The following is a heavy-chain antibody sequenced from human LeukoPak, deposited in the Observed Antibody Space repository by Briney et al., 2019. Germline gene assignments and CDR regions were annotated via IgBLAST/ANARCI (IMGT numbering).Heavy chain of an antibody. V-gene: IGHV5-51*01. CDR1: GYSFTSYW. J-gene: IGHJ3*02. D-gene: IGHD3-3*01. Sequence: GESLKISCKGSGYSFTSYWIGWVRQMPGKGLEWMGIIDPRDSDTRYSPSFQGQVTISADKSISTAYLQWSSLKASGTAMYYCARRVNSDAFDIWGQGTMVTVSS. CDR2: IDPRDSDT. CDR3: ARRVNSDAFDI.